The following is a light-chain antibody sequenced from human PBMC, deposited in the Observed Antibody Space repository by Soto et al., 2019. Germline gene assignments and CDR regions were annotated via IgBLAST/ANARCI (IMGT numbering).Light chain of an antibody. V-gene: IGKV3-20*01. CDR1: QSVSSSY. CDR2: GAS. CDR3: KQYGSSPLYT. J-gene: IGKJ2*01. Sequence: EIVLTQSPGTLSLSPGERATLSCRASQSVSSSYLAWYQQKPGQAPRLLIYGASSRATGIPDRFSGSGSGKDFTLPISRLELEDFAVYYCKQYGSSPLYTFGQGTKLEIK.